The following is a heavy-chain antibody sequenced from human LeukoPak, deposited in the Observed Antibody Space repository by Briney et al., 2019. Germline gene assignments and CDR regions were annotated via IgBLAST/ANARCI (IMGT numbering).Heavy chain of an antibody. J-gene: IGHJ3*02. CDR3: ARDGWNDARGEPDDAFDI. CDR2: INPSGGST. V-gene: IGHV1-46*01. CDR1: GYTFTSYY. Sequence: ASVKVSCKASGYTFTSYYMHWVRQAPGQGLEWMGIINPSGGSTSYAQKFQGRVTITADKSTSTAYMELSSLRSEDTAVYYCARDGWNDARGEPDDAFDIWGQGTMVTVSS. D-gene: IGHD1-1*01.